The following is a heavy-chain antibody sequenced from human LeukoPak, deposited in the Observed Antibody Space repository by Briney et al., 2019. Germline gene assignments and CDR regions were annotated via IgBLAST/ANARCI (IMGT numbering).Heavy chain of an antibody. V-gene: IGHV4-39*01. J-gene: IGHJ4*02. Sequence: SETLSLTCTVSGGSINTNTFYWGWIRQPPGKGLEWIGTIHYSGTTYYNPSLKSRVTISVDTSENQLSLKLSSVTAADTAAYFCARRPNSAWYFDYWGLGTLVTVSS. CDR2: IHYSGTT. CDR3: ARRPNSAWYFDY. D-gene: IGHD6-19*01. CDR1: GGSINTNTFY.